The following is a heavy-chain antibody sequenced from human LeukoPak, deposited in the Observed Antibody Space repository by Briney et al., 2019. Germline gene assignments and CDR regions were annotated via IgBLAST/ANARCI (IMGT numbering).Heavy chain of an antibody. D-gene: IGHD3-10*01. V-gene: IGHV4-34*01. CDR1: GGSFSGYY. CDR3: ARGRTMVRGRSWFDP. J-gene: IGHJ5*02. Sequence: PSETLSLTCAVYGGSFSGYYWSWIRQPPGKGLEWIGEINHSGSTNYNPSLKSRVTISVDTSKNQFSLKLSSVTAADTAAYYRARGRTMVRGRSWFDPWGQGTLVTVSS. CDR2: INHSGST.